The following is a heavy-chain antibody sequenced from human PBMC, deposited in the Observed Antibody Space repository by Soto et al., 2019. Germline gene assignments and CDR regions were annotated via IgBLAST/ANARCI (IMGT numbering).Heavy chain of an antibody. V-gene: IGHV1-2*02. CDR2: INPNSGGT. CDR3: ASALAAATKYYYYGMDV. CDR1: GYTFTGYY. J-gene: IGHJ6*02. Sequence: ASVKVSCKASGYTFTGYYMHWVRQAPGQGLEWMGWINPNSGGTNYAQKFQGRVTMTRDTSISTAYMELSRLRSDDTAVYYCASALAAATKYYYYGMDVWGQGATVTVSS. D-gene: IGHD6-13*01.